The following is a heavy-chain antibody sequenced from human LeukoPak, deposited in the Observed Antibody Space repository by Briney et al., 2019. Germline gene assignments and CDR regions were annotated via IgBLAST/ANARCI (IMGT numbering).Heavy chain of an antibody. V-gene: IGHV3-7*03. CDR2: IKQDGSQK. CDR3: AGAGLDY. J-gene: IGHJ4*02. Sequence: GGSLRLSCAASGLTFSSYWMSWVRQAPGKGLEWVANIKQDGSQKYYVDSVKGRFTISRDNAKNSLYLQMSSLSAEDTAVYYCAGAGLDYWGQRTLVTASS. CDR1: GLTFSSYW.